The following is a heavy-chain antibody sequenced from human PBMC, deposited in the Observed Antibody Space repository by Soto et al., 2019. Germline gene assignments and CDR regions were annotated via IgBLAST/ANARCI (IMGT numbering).Heavy chain of an antibody. CDR3: VRQSGKIESSGGPRSFDY. V-gene: IGHV5-51*01. Sequence: GESLKISCEASGYTFTNYWIGWVRQMPGTGLEWMGIIYPRDSDTRYSPSFQDQVTMSVDKSIGTAYLQWSSLKASDTAMYYCVRQSGKIESSGGPRSFDYRGQGTLVTVSS. CDR2: IYPRDSDT. J-gene: IGHJ4*02. CDR1: GYTFTNYW. D-gene: IGHD3-16*01.